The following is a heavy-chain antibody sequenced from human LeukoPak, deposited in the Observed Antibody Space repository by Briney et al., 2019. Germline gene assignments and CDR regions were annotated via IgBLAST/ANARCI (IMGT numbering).Heavy chain of an antibody. CDR3: ARHWLVFSNYNWFDP. V-gene: IGHV4-34*01. Sequence: SETLSLTCAVYGGSFSGYYWSWIRQPPGKGLEWIGEINHSGSTNYNPSLKSRVTISVDTSKNQFSLKLSSVTAADTAVYYCARHWLVFSNYNWFDPWGQGTLVTVSS. D-gene: IGHD6-19*01. CDR2: INHSGST. J-gene: IGHJ5*02. CDR1: GGSFSGYY.